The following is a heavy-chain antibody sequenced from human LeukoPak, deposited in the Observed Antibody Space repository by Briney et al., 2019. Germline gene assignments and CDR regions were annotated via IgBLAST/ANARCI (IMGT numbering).Heavy chain of an antibody. CDR2: ISDSGST. D-gene: IGHD3-22*01. Sequence: SETLSLTCVVSGGSLSTHHWSWIRQSPGRGLEWLGYISDSGSTNYNPSLKSRVTISVDTSKNQFSLILSSVTAADTAVYYCARGYDSSAYYPFNYWGQGTLVTVSS. CDR1: GGSLSTHH. V-gene: IGHV4-59*11. J-gene: IGHJ4*02. CDR3: ARGYDSSAYYPFNY.